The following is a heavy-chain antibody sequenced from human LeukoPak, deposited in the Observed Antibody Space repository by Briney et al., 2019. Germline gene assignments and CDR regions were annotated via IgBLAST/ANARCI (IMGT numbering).Heavy chain of an antibody. D-gene: IGHD5-12*01. Sequence: GGSMRLSCAASGFTFSSSAMSWVRQAPGKGLEWVSSISGSGGSTYYADSVKGRFTISRDNSKNTLYLQMNSLRAEDTAVYYCAKEGSGFSPRPFDYWGQGTLVTVSS. CDR2: ISGSGGST. CDR1: GFTFSSSA. J-gene: IGHJ4*02. V-gene: IGHV3-23*01. CDR3: AKEGSGFSPRPFDY.